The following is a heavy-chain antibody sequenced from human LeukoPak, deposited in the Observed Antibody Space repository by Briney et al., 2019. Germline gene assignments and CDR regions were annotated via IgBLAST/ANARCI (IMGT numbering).Heavy chain of an antibody. Sequence: PGGSLRLSCAASGFTFSSSWMHWVRQAPGKGLVWVSRINSDGSSTSYADSVKGRFTISRDDAKNTLYLQMNSLRADDTAVYYCARDPGSDGKDWYFDLWGRGTLVTVSS. CDR1: GFTFSSSW. CDR3: ARDPGSDGKDWYFDL. J-gene: IGHJ2*01. CDR2: INSDGSST. D-gene: IGHD6-25*01. V-gene: IGHV3-74*01.